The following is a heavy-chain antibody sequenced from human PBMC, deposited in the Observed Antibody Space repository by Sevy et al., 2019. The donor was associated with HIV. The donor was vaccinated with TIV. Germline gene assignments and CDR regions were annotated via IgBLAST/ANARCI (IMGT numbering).Heavy chain of an antibody. CDR3: VKDSIFYDSSSGYRPFYYYGMDV. V-gene: IGHV3-64D*09. CDR2: ISSSGGGT. Sequence: GGSLRLSCSASGFTFSGSALHWVRQAPGKGLEYVSVISSSGGGTYYAESVKGRFTISRDNSKNPLYLQMRSLRTEDTAVYYCVKDSIFYDSSSGYRPFYYYGMDVWGQGTSVTVSS. CDR1: GFTFSGSA. D-gene: IGHD3-3*01. J-gene: IGHJ6*02.